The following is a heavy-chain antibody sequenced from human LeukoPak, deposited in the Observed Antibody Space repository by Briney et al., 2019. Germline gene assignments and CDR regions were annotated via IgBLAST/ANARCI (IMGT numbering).Heavy chain of an antibody. Sequence: GGSLRLSCAASGFTFSSYWMHWVRQTPGKGLVWVSRIKSDGSTIYADSVKGRFTISRDNAKNTLYLQMSSLRAEDTAIYYCARAVTYFYGSVTYDWFDPWGQGTLVTVSS. CDR1: GFTFSSYW. J-gene: IGHJ5*02. CDR3: ARAVTYFYGSVTYDWFDP. CDR2: IKSDGST. V-gene: IGHV3-74*01. D-gene: IGHD3-10*01.